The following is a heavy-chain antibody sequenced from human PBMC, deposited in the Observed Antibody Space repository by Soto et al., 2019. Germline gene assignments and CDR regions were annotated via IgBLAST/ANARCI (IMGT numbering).Heavy chain of an antibody. V-gene: IGHV3-74*01. J-gene: IGHJ6*02. D-gene: IGHD6-19*01. Sequence: EVQLVESGGGLVQPGGSLRLSCAASGFTFSSYWMHWVRQAPGKGLVWVSRINSDGSSTSYADSVKGRFTISRDNAKNTLYLKMNSLRAEDTAVYYCARDRASGYYYYYGMDVWGQGTTVTVSS. CDR1: GFTFSSYW. CDR3: ARDRASGYYYYYGMDV. CDR2: INSDGSST.